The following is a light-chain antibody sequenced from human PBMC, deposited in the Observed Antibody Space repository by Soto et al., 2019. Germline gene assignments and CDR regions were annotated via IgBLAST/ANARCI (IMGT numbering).Light chain of an antibody. J-gene: IGKJ1*01. Sequence: EIVLTQSPGTLSLSPGERATLSCRASQSVSSSYLAWYQQKPGQAPRLLIYGASSRATGIPDRFSGSGSGTDFNLTINRLEPEDFAVYYCQQYGSSLLFGQGTKVDIK. CDR1: QSVSSSY. V-gene: IGKV3-20*01. CDR2: GAS. CDR3: QQYGSSLL.